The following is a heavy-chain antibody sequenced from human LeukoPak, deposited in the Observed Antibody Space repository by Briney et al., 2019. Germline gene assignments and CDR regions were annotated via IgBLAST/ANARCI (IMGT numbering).Heavy chain of an antibody. CDR1: GFTVSSNY. D-gene: IGHD4-17*01. CDR2: IYSGGST. CDR3: TRDLGYGHDY. V-gene: IGHV3-66*01. Sequence: GGSLRLSCAASGFTVSSNYMNWVRQAPGKGLEWVSIIYSGGSTYYADSAEGRFRISRDNSENTVYLQMNSLRAEDTAVYYCTRDLGYGHDYWGQGTLVTVSS. J-gene: IGHJ4*02.